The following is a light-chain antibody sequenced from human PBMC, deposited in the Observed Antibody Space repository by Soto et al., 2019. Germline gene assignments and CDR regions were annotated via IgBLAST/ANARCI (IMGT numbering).Light chain of an antibody. J-gene: IGKJ1*01. Sequence: EIVLTQSPANLSLSPGERATLSCGDSQSVSSRYLAWYQQKPGLAPRLLIYDASSRATGIPDRFSGSGSGTDFTLTISRLEPEDFAVYYCQQYGSSPVTFGQGTKVEIK. CDR2: DAS. V-gene: IGKV3D-20*01. CDR1: QSVSSRY. CDR3: QQYGSSPVT.